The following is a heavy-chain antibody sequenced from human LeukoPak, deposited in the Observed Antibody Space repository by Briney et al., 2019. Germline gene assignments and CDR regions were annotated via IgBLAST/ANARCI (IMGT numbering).Heavy chain of an antibody. Sequence: ASVKVSCKASGYTFTDYYMHWVRQAPGQGFEWMGWINPNDGDTNYAQKFQGRVTMTRDTSISTAHMEVSRLRSDDTAVYYCARESLAPSYCSGGSCYSRWFDPWGQGTLVTVSS. J-gene: IGHJ5*02. CDR3: ARESLAPSYCSGGSCYSRWFDP. CDR2: INPNDGDT. V-gene: IGHV1-2*02. D-gene: IGHD2-15*01. CDR1: GYTFTDYY.